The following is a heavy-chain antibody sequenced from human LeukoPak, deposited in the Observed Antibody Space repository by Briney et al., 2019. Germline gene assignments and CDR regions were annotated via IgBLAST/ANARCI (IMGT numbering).Heavy chain of an antibody. D-gene: IGHD3-9*01. CDR3: AKDRGSRNEILTGRPRASVDFDY. CDR1: GFTFSGFG. V-gene: IGHV3-30*02. Sequence: PGGSLRLSCAASGFTFSGFGMHWVRQAPGKGLEWVAFIRYDGSTKHYGDSVKGRFTISRDNSKNTLYLQMNSLRAEDTGVYYCAKDRGSRNEILTGRPRASVDFDYWGQGTLVIVSS. CDR2: IRYDGSTK. J-gene: IGHJ4*02.